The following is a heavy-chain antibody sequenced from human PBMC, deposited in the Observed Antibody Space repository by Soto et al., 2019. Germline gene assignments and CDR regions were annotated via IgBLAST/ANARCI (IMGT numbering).Heavy chain of an antibody. V-gene: IGHV3-53*01. D-gene: IGHD3-10*01. J-gene: IGHJ5*02. CDR2: IYSGGSS. Sequence: GGSLRLSCTTSGFTVSSSHMTWVRQAPGKGLEWVSVIYSGGSSYYAVSVQGRSTISRDNSKNTVYLQMNSLRGEDTAMYYCARLGPYGSESYSFRYNWFDPWGQGTQVTVSS. CDR3: ARLGPYGSESYSFRYNWFDP. CDR1: GFTVSSSH.